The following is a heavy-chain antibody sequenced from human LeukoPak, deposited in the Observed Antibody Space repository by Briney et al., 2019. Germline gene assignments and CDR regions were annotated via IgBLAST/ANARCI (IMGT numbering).Heavy chain of an antibody. CDR3: ARHRSGGTYPLDY. V-gene: IGHV4-59*08. D-gene: IGHD2-15*01. CDR1: GGSISDHY. J-gene: IGHJ4*02. Sequence: SETLSLTCTVSGGSISDHYWSWIRQTPGKGLEWIAYTHLTAETNYSPSVKGRVIISLDTSKSQIFLKLSSVTAADTATYYCARHRSGGTYPLDYWGQGTLVTVSS. CDR2: THLTAET.